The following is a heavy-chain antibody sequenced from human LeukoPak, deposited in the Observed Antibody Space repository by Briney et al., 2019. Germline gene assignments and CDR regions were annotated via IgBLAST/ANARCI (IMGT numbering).Heavy chain of an antibody. CDR2: IYPGDSDT. Sequence: PGESLKISCKGSGYSFTSNWIGWVRQMPGKGLEWPGIIYPGDSDTRYSPSFQGQVTISADKSISTAYLQWGSLKASDTAIYYCARLVSASFASGVHTYDAYDIWGQGTMVTVSP. J-gene: IGHJ3*02. V-gene: IGHV5-51*01. D-gene: IGHD2-15*01. CDR3: ARLVSASFASGVHTYDAYDI. CDR1: GYSFTSNW.